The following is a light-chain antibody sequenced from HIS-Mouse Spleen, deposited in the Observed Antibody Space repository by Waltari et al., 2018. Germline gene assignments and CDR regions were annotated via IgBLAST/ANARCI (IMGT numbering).Light chain of an antibody. CDR2: SNN. Sequence: QSVLTQPPSASGTPGQRVTLSCSGSSSTIGSNTVNWYQQLPGTAPKLLIYSNNQRPSGVPDRFSGSKSGTSASLAISGLQSEDEADYYCAAWDDSLNGPVFGGGTKLTVL. CDR3: AAWDDSLNGPV. CDR1: SSTIGSNT. J-gene: IGLJ3*02. V-gene: IGLV1-44*01.